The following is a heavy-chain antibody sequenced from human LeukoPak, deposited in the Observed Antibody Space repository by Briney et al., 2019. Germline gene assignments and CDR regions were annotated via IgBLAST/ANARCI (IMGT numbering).Heavy chain of an antibody. CDR1: GGTFSSYA. CDR3: ARLRIAAAGNYETGYNWFDP. D-gene: IGHD6-13*01. CDR2: IIPILGIA. J-gene: IGHJ5*02. Sequence: SVKVSCKASGGTFSSYAISWVRQAPGQGLEWMGRIIPILGIANYAQKFQGRVTITADKSTSTAYMELSSLRSEDTAVYYCARLRIAAAGNYETGYNWFDPWGQGTLVTVYS. V-gene: IGHV1-69*04.